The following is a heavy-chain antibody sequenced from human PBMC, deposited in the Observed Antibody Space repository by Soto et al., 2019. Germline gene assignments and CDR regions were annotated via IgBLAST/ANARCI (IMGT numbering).Heavy chain of an antibody. CDR2: ITGSGCTI. D-gene: IGHD2-21*02. Sequence: PGVSLRLSCSASGFIFSKFAMIWFLQAPVKGQEWVSVITGSGCTIEYAASVKGRFTISRDNSKNTVYLQMNSLRAEDTALYFCAKDAVPAEDLWLVDEWGPGTMVNVSS. V-gene: IGHV3-23*01. J-gene: IGHJ4*02. CDR1: GFIFSKFA. CDR3: AKDAVPAEDLWLVDE.